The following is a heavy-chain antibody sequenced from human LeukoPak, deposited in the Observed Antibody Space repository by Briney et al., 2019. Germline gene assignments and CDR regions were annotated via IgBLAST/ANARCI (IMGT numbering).Heavy chain of an antibody. V-gene: IGHV4-39*07. D-gene: IGHD1-1*01. CDR2: IYYSGST. J-gene: IGHJ4*02. CDR1: GGSISSSSYY. Sequence: SETLSLTCTVSGGSISSSSYYWGWIRQPPGKGLEWIGSIYYSGSTYYNPSLKSRVTISVDTSKNQFSLKLSSVTAADTAVYYCARTFERRSVDYWGQGTLVTVSS. CDR3: ARTFERRSVDY.